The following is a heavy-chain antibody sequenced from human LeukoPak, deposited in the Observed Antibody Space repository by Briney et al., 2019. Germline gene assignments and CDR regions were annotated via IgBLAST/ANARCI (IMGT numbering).Heavy chain of an antibody. Sequence: ASVKVSCKASGYTFTGYYMHWVRQAPGQGLEWMGWINPNSGGTNYAQKFQGWVTMIRDTSISTAYMELSRLRSDDTAVYYCARERRRPYGDNFDYWGQGTLVTVSS. CDR3: ARERRRPYGDNFDY. CDR2: INPNSGGT. J-gene: IGHJ4*02. V-gene: IGHV1-2*04. D-gene: IGHD4-17*01. CDR1: GYTFTGYY.